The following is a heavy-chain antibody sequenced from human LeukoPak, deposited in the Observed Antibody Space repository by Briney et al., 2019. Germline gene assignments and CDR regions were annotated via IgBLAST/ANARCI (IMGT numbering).Heavy chain of an antibody. CDR1: GGSFSGYY. Sequence: SETLSLTCAVYGGSFSGYYWSWIRQPPGKGLEWIGEINHSGSTNYNPSLKSRVTISVDTSKNQFSLKLSSVTAADTAVYYCARVSGYNYESYYMDVWGKGTTVTVSS. V-gene: IGHV4-34*01. CDR2: INHSGST. J-gene: IGHJ6*03. D-gene: IGHD5-24*01. CDR3: ARVSGYNYESYYMDV.